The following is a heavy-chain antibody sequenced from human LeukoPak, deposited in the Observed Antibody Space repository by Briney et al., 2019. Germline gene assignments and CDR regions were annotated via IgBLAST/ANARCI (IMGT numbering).Heavy chain of an antibody. J-gene: IGHJ4*02. CDR1: GFTFSSYA. CDR3: AKADGSAWYRGDY. Sequence: GGSLRLSCTASGFTFSSYAMSWVRQAPGKGLEWVSAISGGGGTTYYADSVKGRFTISRDNSKNTLSLQMYSLRAEDTALYYCAKADGSAWYRGDYWGQGTLATVSS. D-gene: IGHD6-19*01. CDR2: ISGGGGTT. V-gene: IGHV3-23*01.